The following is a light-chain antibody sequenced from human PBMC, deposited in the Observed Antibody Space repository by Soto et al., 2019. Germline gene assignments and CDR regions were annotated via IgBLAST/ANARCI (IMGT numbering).Light chain of an antibody. CDR3: QQHNQWPIT. CDR2: YIS. Sequence: EIVMTQSPATLSVSPGGRVTLSCRASQSVNSDLAWYQQKPGQAPRLLIYYISTRATGIPARFSGSGSGTEFTLTINSLQSEDSAVYYCQQHNQWPITFGQGTRLEI. CDR1: QSVNSD. V-gene: IGKV3D-15*01. J-gene: IGKJ5*01.